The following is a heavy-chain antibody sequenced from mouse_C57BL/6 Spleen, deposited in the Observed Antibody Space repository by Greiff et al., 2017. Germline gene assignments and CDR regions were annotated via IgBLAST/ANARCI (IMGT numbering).Heavy chain of an antibody. V-gene: IGHV1-77*01. Sequence: VQLQQSGAELVKPGASVKLSCTASGYTFTDYCMHWVRQRPGQGLEWIGMIRPCSGRTYYNEKFKGKATLTEDKSSSTAYMQLSSLTSEDSAVYYCARRGRDWFDDWGQGTTVTVSS. CDR2: IRPCSGRT. CDR3: ARRGRDWFDD. J-gene: IGHJ3*01. CDR1: GYTFTDYC.